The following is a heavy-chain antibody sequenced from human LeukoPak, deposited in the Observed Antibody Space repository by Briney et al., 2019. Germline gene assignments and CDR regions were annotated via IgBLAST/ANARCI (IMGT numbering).Heavy chain of an antibody. V-gene: IGHV3-33*01. CDR2: IWYDGSNK. Sequence: GGSLRLSCAASGFTFSSYGMHWVRQAPGKGLEWVAVIWYDGSNKYYADSVKGRFTISRDNSKNTLYLQMNGLRAEDTAVYYCARGPTYGDYLGDWFDPWGQGTLVTVSS. J-gene: IGHJ5*02. CDR3: ARGPTYGDYLGDWFDP. D-gene: IGHD4-17*01. CDR1: GFTFSSYG.